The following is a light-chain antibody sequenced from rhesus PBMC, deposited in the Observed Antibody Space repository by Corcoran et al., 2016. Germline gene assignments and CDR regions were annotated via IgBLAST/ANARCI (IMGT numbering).Light chain of an antibody. CDR2: YGS. Sequence: DIVMTQTPLSLPVTLGEPASISCRSSQSLLSSNGYKYLNWYLQKPGQSPQLLVYYGSNRASRVPDRFRWSGSGTDFTLKIRRVEAEDVGVYYCMQALQTPFTFGPGTKLDIK. CDR3: MQALQTPFT. J-gene: IGKJ3*01. CDR1: QSLLSSNGYKY. V-gene: IGKV2-60*01.